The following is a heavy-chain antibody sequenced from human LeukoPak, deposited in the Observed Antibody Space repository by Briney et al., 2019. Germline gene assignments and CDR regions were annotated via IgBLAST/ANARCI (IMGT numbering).Heavy chain of an antibody. CDR2: ISYDGGND. V-gene: IGHV3-30*04. J-gene: IGHJ5*02. D-gene: IGHD3-3*02. CDR1: GFAFNTYT. Sequence: GGSLRLSCAASGFAFNTYTIHWVRQAPGKGLEWVAVISYDGGNDYYADSVKGRFTISRDNSKNTLYLQMNSLRPEDTAVYYCVRDSRPPDSIHFWSVNLFDPWGQGTLVTVPS. CDR3: VRDSRPPDSIHFWSVNLFDP.